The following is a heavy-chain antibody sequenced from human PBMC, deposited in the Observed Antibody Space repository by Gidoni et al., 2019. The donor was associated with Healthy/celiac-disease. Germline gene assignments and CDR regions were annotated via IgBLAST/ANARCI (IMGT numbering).Heavy chain of an antibody. Sequence: QVQLVESGGGVVQPGGSLRLSCAASGFTCSSYGMHWVRQAPGKGLEWVAFIRYDGSNKYYADSVKGRFTISRDNSKNTLYLQMNSLRAEDTAVYYCAKDLEYSSPPYYYYYMDVWGKGTTVTVSS. CDR1: GFTCSSYG. CDR2: IRYDGSNK. D-gene: IGHD6-6*01. CDR3: AKDLEYSSPPYYYYYMDV. J-gene: IGHJ6*03. V-gene: IGHV3-30*02.